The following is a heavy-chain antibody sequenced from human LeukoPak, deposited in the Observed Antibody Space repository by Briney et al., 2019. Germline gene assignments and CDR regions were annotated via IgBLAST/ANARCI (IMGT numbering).Heavy chain of an antibody. D-gene: IGHD3-9*01. CDR1: GFTFSSYA. Sequence: GGSLRLSCAASGFTFSSYAMSWVRQAPGKGLEWVSAISGSGGSTYYADSVRGRFTISRDNSKNTLYLQMNSLRAEDTAVYYCAKVSGILTGYADYWGQGTLVTVSS. CDR3: AKVSGILTGYADY. V-gene: IGHV3-23*01. CDR2: ISGSGGST. J-gene: IGHJ4*02.